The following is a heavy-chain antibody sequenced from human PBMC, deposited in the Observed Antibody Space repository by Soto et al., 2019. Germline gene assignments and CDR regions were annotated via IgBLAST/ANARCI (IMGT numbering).Heavy chain of an antibody. CDR1: GFTFRDYY. J-gene: IGHJ6*02. V-gene: IGHV3-11*05. CDR2: IDSSTKYT. Sequence: QVQLVESGGGLVRPGGSLRLSCEASGFTFRDYYMTWFRQAPGKGLEWLSYIDSSTKYTNYADSVKGRFTISRDNAKNSLYLQINSLSADDTAVYYCAREYYYTMDVWGQGTMVTVSS. CDR3: AREYYYTMDV.